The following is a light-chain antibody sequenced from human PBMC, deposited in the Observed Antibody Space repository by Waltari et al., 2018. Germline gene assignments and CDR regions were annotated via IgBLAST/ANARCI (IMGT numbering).Light chain of an antibody. CDR1: QSVSRY. V-gene: IGKV3-20*01. Sequence: LTQSPGTLSLSPGERATLSCRASQSVSRYLAWYQQKPGQAPRLLIYEASRRATGIPDRFSGSGSGTDFTLTISRLEPEDFAVYYCQKYGTLPATFGQGTKVEIK. CDR2: EAS. CDR3: QKYGTLPAT. J-gene: IGKJ1*01.